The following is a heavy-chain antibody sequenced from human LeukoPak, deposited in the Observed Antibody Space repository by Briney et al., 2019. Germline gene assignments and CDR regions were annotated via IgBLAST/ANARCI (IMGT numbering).Heavy chain of an antibody. D-gene: IGHD6-19*01. J-gene: IGHJ4*02. V-gene: IGHV1-2*02. Sequence: ASVKVSCKASGYTFTGYFIHWVRQAPGQGLEWMGWINPNSGGTSYAQKFQGRVTMTRDMSTSTVYMELSSLRSEDTAVYYCARDWGLGSGWYGISGYWGQGTLVTVSS. CDR2: INPNSGGT. CDR3: ARDWGLGSGWYGISGY. CDR1: GYTFTGYF.